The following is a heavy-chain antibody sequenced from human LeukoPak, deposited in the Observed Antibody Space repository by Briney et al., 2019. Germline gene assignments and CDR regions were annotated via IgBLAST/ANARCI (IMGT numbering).Heavy chain of an antibody. CDR3: ARAYCSGGSCYSGY. D-gene: IGHD2-15*01. J-gene: IGHJ4*02. CDR2: IYYSGST. CDR1: GGSISSYY. Sequence: SETLSLTCTVSGGSISSYYWSWIRQPLGKGLEWIGYIYYSGSTNYNPSLKSRVTISVDTSKNQFSLKLSSVTAADTAVYYCARAYCSGGSCYSGYWGQGTLVTVSS. V-gene: IGHV4-59*01.